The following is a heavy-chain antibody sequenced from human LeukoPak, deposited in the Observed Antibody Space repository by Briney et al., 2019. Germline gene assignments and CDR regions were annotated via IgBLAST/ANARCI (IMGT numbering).Heavy chain of an antibody. Sequence: ASVKVSCKASVYTFTNSYIHWVRQAPGQGLEWMGWINPNSGDTSYAREFQDRVTMTRDTSLSTAYMELSRLRSDDTAVYYCARRPINCIITNCYVDYWGQGTLVTVSS. V-gene: IGHV1-2*02. D-gene: IGHD2-2*01. CDR1: VYTFTNSY. J-gene: IGHJ4*02. CDR2: INPNSGDT. CDR3: ARRPINCIITNCYVDY.